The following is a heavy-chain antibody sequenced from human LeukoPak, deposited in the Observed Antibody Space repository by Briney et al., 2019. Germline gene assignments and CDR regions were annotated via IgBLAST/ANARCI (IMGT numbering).Heavy chain of an antibody. V-gene: IGHV4-4*09. Sequence: PSETLSLTCTVSGGSISDFYWSWIRQPPGKGLEWLGYFSTSGSTNYNPSLKSRLTMPVDTSKNQFSLKLTSVTAADTAVYFCARGPPFDYWGLGTLGTVSS. CDR3: ARGPPFDY. CDR2: FSTSGST. CDR1: GGSISDFY. J-gene: IGHJ4*02.